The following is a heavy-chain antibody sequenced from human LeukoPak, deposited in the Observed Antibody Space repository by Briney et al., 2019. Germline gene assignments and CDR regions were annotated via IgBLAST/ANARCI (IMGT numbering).Heavy chain of an antibody. CDR1: GYSFTSYW. J-gene: IGHJ4*02. D-gene: IGHD1-26*01. Sequence: GESLKISCKGSGYSFTSYWIGWGRPMPGKGLGGMGMIYPGGSDTRYSPSFQGQVTISADKSISTAYLQWSSLKASDTAMYYCARPSIVGAPTYFDYWGQGTLVTVSS. V-gene: IGHV5-51*01. CDR2: IYPGGSDT. CDR3: ARPSIVGAPTYFDY.